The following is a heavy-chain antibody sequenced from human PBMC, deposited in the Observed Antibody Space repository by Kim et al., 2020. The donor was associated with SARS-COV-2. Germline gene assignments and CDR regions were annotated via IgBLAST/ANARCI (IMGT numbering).Heavy chain of an antibody. Sequence: GGSLRLSCAASGFTVSSNYMSWVRQAPGKGLEWVSVIYSGGSTYYADTVKGRFTISRDNSKNTLYLQMNSLRAEDTAVYYCARYSSGWAFDYWGQGTLVTVSS. CDR1: GFTVSSNY. J-gene: IGHJ4*02. V-gene: IGHV3-53*01. CDR2: IYSGGST. CDR3: ARYSSGWAFDY. D-gene: IGHD6-19*01.